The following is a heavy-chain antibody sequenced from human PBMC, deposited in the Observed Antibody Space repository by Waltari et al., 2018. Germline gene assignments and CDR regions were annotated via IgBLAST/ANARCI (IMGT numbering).Heavy chain of an antibody. CDR2: VSYDGSQK. J-gene: IGHJ4*02. CDR3: ARDGSQAVGYIDY. D-gene: IGHD6-19*01. Sequence: QVQLLESGGGVVEPGGSLRLSCETSGFALRRYAMHWVRLAPGKGPEWVAVVSYDGSQKYYTASVKGRFIVSRDNSKNTLYLEMDSLRREDTGLYYCARDGSQAVGYIDYWGQGSLVTVSS. V-gene: IGHV3-30*04. CDR1: GFALRRYA.